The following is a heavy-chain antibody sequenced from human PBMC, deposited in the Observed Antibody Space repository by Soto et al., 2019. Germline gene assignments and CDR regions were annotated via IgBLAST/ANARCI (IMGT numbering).Heavy chain of an antibody. Sequence: SETLSLTCTVSGGSISSGDYYWSWIRQPPGKGLEWIGYIYYSGSTYYNPSLKSRVTISVDTSKNQFSLKLSSVTAADTAVYYCARYYDFWSGLSWFDPWGQGTLVTVSS. CDR1: GGSISSGDYY. V-gene: IGHV4-30-4*01. CDR2: IYYSGST. J-gene: IGHJ5*02. CDR3: ARYYDFWSGLSWFDP. D-gene: IGHD3-3*01.